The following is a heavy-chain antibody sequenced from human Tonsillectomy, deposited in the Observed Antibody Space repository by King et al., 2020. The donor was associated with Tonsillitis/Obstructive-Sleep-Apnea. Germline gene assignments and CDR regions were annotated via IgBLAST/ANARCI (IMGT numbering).Heavy chain of an antibody. V-gene: IGHV1-3*01. D-gene: IGHD3-3*01. CDR1: GYTFTSYA. J-gene: IGHJ4*01. CDR2: INAGNGNT. CDR3: ARNVGWLYYDLYYFDY. Sequence: QLVQSGAEVKKPGASVKVSCKASGYTFTSYAMHWVRQAPGQRLEWMGWINAGNGNTKYSQKFQGRVTITRDTSASTAYMELSSLRSEDRAVYYCARNVGWLYYDLYYFDYWGHRTLVTVSS.